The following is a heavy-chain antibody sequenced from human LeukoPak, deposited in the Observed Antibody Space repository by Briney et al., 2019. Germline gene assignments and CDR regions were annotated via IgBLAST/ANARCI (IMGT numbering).Heavy chain of an antibody. CDR1: GLTFSRHG. V-gene: IGHV3-30*03. CDR3: ARDRAWNYFDY. J-gene: IGHJ4*02. Sequence: PGGSLRLSCAPSGLTFSRHGMDWVRQAPGKGLEWVAIISNDGSRKYYAHSVEGRFTISRDNSKNTLYLQMDSLRAEDTAVYYCARDRAWNYFDYWGQGTLVTVSS. D-gene: IGHD3-3*01. CDR2: ISNDGSRK.